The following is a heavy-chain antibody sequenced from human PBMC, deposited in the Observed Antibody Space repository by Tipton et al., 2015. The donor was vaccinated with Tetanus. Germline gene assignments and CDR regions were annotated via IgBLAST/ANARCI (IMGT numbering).Heavy chain of an antibody. CDR3: ARDQGGGRVARLNWFGP. CDR2: IYYSGST. D-gene: IGHD3-16*01. CDR1: GASISSGGYF. V-gene: IGHV4-31*03. J-gene: IGHJ5*02. Sequence: TLSLTCSVSGASISSGGYFWNWIRHRPGKGLEWIGYIYYSGSTFYNPSLKSRVTISVDTSNIQFSLRLSSVTAADTGVYYCARDQGGGRVARLNWFGPWGQGALVTVSS.